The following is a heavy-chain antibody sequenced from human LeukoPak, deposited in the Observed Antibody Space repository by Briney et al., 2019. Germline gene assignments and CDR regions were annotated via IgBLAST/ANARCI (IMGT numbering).Heavy chain of an antibody. CDR1: GFTFSSYW. CDR2: INSDGSST. D-gene: IGHD6-13*01. CDR3: AVLVRYYYYGMDV. V-gene: IGHV3-74*01. Sequence: GGSLRLSCAASGFTFSSYWMHWVRQAPGKGLVGVSRINSDGSSTSYADSVKGRFTISRDSAKNTLYLQMNSLRAEDTAVYYCAVLVRYYYYGMDVWGQGTTVTVSS. J-gene: IGHJ6*02.